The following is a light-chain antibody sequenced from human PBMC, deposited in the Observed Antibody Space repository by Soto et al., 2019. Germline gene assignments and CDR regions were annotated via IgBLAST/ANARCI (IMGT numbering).Light chain of an antibody. V-gene: IGKV3-20*01. CDR1: QSLSKNY. Sequence: EVVLTQSPGTLSLSPGERATLSCRASQSLSKNYLAWYQKKPGQAPRLLISGASNRATDIPDRFSGSGSGTDFTLTINRLEPEDFAVYYCQPYGSSPLTFGGGTKVDIK. J-gene: IGKJ4*01. CDR2: GAS. CDR3: QPYGSSPLT.